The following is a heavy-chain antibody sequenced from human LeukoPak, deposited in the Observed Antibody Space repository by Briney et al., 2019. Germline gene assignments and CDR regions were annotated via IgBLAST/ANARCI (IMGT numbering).Heavy chain of an antibody. Sequence: PGGSQRLSCAASGFTFSSYAMSWVRQAPGKGLEWVSAISGSGGSTYYADSVKGRFTISRDNSKNTLYLQMNSLRAEDTAVYYCAKEDVLRFLEWPSPGMDVWGQGTTVTVSS. D-gene: IGHD3-3*01. CDR1: GFTFSSYA. V-gene: IGHV3-23*01. CDR3: AKEDVLRFLEWPSPGMDV. J-gene: IGHJ6*02. CDR2: ISGSGGST.